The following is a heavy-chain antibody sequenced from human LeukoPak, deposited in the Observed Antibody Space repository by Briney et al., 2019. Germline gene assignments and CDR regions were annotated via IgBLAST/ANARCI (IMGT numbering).Heavy chain of an antibody. CDR3: ARGGGGYCSSTSCYGRLGYYYYGMDV. Sequence: SETLSLTCAVYGGSFSGYYWSWIRQPPGKGLEWMGEINHSGSTNYNPSLKSRVTISVDTSKNQFSLKLSSVTAADTAVYYCARGGGGYCSSTSCYGRLGYYYYGMDVWGQGTTVTV. CDR2: INHSGST. D-gene: IGHD2-2*01. CDR1: GGSFSGYY. J-gene: IGHJ6*02. V-gene: IGHV4-34*01.